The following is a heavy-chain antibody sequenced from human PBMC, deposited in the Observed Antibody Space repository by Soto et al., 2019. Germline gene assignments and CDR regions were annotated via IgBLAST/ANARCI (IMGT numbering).Heavy chain of an antibody. D-gene: IGHD5-12*01. CDR1: GFTFSSYG. Sequence: GGSLRLSCAASGFTFSSYGMHWVRQAPGKGLEWVAVISYDGSNKYYADSVKGRFTISRDNSKNTLYLQINSLRSEDTAVYYCAKAPWEMATTLPFDYWGQGT. V-gene: IGHV3-30*18. CDR2: ISYDGSNK. J-gene: IGHJ4*02. CDR3: AKAPWEMATTLPFDY.